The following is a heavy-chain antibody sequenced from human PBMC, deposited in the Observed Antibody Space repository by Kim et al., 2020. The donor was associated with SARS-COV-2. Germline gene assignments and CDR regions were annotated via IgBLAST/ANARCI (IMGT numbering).Heavy chain of an antibody. CDR2: INRDGNHK. CDR1: GFSFSDCY. Sequence: GGSLRLSCAASGFSFSDCYMTWVRQAPGKGLEWVANINRDGNHKYYVDSVNGRFTISRDYAKKSLYLQMNSLRAEDTAVYYCAREGSLWSKGT. CDR3: AREGSL. V-gene: IGHV3-7*01. D-gene: IGHD3-10*01. J-gene: IGHJ4*02.